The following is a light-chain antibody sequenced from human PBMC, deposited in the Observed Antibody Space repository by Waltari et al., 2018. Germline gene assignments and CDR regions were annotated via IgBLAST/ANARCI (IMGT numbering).Light chain of an antibody. J-gene: IGLJ3*02. Sequence: QSVLTQPPSASGTPGQRVTISCSGSASNIGGNLVNWYQQLPGKAPKLLIYRSDQGPSGFPDRFAASKTGTSASLAISGLQSEDEADYFCASWDDSLNGHWVFGGGTKVTVL. CDR2: RSD. CDR3: ASWDDSLNGHWV. V-gene: IGLV1-44*01. CDR1: ASNIGGNL.